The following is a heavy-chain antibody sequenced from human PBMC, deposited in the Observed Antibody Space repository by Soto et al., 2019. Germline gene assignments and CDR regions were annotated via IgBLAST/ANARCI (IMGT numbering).Heavy chain of an antibody. V-gene: IGHV3-23*01. J-gene: IGHJ4*02. CDR2: ISGSGGST. CDR1: GFTFSSYA. CDR3: AKDTNGGYCSGGSCPTFDY. D-gene: IGHD2-15*01. Sequence: GGSLRLSCAASGFTFSSYAMSWVRQTPGKGLEWVSTISGSGGSTYYADSVKGRFTISRDNSKNTLYLQMNSLRAEDTAVYYCAKDTNGGYCSGGSCPTFDYWGQGTLVTVSS.